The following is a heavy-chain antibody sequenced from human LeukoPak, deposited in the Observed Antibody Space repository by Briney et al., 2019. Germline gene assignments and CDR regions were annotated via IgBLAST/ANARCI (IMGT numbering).Heavy chain of an antibody. Sequence: SETLSLTCTVSGGSISSYYCSWIRQPAGEGVEWIGRIYTSGSTNYNPSLKSRVTMSVDTSKNQFSLKLSSVTAADTAVYYCARVAARDAFDIWGQGTMVTVSS. CDR1: GGSISSYY. CDR3: ARVAARDAFDI. J-gene: IGHJ3*02. CDR2: IYTSGST. D-gene: IGHD6-25*01. V-gene: IGHV4-4*07.